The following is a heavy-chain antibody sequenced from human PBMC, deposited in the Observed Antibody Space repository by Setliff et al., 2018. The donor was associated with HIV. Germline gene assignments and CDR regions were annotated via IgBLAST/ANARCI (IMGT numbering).Heavy chain of an antibody. CDR1: GYSISTAYY. CDR3: TRGRSITIFGVAYFDF. CDR2: VYHSGTT. Sequence: SETLSLTCAVSGYSISTAYYWGWIRQPPGKGLEWIGSVYHSGTTYYNPSLKSRVTISVDMSNNQFSLKVTSVTAADTAVYYCTRGRSITIFGVAYFDFWGQGTQVTVSS. J-gene: IGHJ4*02. D-gene: IGHD3-3*01. V-gene: IGHV4-38-2*01.